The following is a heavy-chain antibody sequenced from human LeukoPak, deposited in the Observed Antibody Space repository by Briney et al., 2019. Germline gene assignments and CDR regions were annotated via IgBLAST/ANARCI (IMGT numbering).Heavy chain of an antibody. CDR2: IYYSGST. Sequence: SETLSLTCTVSGVSISSGNYYWGWIRQPPGKGLEWIGTIYYSGSTYYNPSLKSRVTISVDTSKNQFSLKLSSVTAADTAVYYCARGTRKKSPGIDYWGQGTLVTVSS. CDR3: ARGTRKKSPGIDY. D-gene: IGHD1/OR15-1a*01. V-gene: IGHV4-39*07. J-gene: IGHJ4*02. CDR1: GVSISSGNYY.